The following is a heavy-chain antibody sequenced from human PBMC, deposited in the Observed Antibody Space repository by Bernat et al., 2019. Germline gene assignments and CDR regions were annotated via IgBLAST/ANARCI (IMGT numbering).Heavy chain of an antibody. CDR2: ISYDGSHK. J-gene: IGHJ4*02. V-gene: IGHV3-30*18. CDR3: AKVASRYCSGGSCSSGYFDY. Sequence: QVQLVESGGGVVQPGGSLRLSCAASGFTFGSYGIHWVRQAPGKGLEWVAGISYDGSHKYYADSVKGRITMSRDNSKGTLYLQMDSLRAEDTAVYYCAKVASRYCSGGSCSSGYFDYWGQGNLVTISA. D-gene: IGHD2-15*01. CDR1: GFTFGSYG.